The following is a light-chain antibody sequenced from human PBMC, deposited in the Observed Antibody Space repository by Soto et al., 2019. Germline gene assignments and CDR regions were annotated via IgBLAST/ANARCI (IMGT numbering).Light chain of an antibody. J-gene: IGKJ5*01. Sequence: EIVMTQSPATLSVSPGERATLSCRASQSVSRNLAWYQQKPGKAPRTLIYDTSSRASGIPDRFSGSGSGTDFTLTISRLETEDFAVFYCQQYGTSEIIFGQGKRLEIK. CDR1: QSVSRN. CDR3: QQYGTSEII. V-gene: IGKV3-20*01. CDR2: DTS.